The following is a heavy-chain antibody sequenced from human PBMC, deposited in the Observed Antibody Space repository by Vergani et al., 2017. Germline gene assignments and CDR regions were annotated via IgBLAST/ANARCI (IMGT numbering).Heavy chain of an antibody. J-gene: IGHJ4*02. CDR1: GFTFSSYA. CDR3: ARRPDYYGSGPFAYFDY. D-gene: IGHD3-10*01. CDR2: ISGSSSYI. Sequence: EVQLLESGGGLVQPGGSLRLSCAASGFTFSSYAMSWVRQAPGKGLEWVSAISGSSSYIYYADSVKGRFTISRDNAKNSLYLQMNSLRAEDTAVYYCARRPDYYGSGPFAYFDYWGQGTLVTVSS. V-gene: IGHV3-21*01.